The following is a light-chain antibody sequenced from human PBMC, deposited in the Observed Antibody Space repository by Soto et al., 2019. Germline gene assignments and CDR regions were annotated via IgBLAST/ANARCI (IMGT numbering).Light chain of an antibody. CDR2: HVT. V-gene: IGLV2-11*01. J-gene: IGLJ3*02. CDR3: CSYAGYYTWV. Sequence: QSALTQTRSVSGSPGQSVTLSCTGTSSDIGTYDYVSWFQQHPGKAPKLMIYHVTNRPSGVPDRFSGSKSGDTASLTISGLQTEDEADYYCCSYAGYYTWVFGGATKLTVL. CDR1: SSDIGTYDY.